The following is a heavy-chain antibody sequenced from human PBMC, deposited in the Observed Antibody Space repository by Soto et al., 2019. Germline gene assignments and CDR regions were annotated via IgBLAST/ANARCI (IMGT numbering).Heavy chain of an antibody. Sequence: QVQLVQSGAEVKKPGASVKVSCKASGYTFTSYAMHWVRQAPGQRLEWMGWINAGNGNTKYSQKFQGRVTITRDTSASTAYMELSSMRSDDTAVYYCARASGYDSPFDYWGQGTLVTVSS. CDR1: GYTFTSYA. D-gene: IGHD5-12*01. CDR2: INAGNGNT. V-gene: IGHV1-3*01. CDR3: ARASGYDSPFDY. J-gene: IGHJ4*02.